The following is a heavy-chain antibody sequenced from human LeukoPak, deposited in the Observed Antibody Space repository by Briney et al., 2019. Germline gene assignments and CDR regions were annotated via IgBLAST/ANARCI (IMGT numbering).Heavy chain of an antibody. CDR3: ASKIPGDRPYVEWFDYYYYYYMDV. J-gene: IGHJ6*03. V-gene: IGHV3-66*02. D-gene: IGHD3-3*01. CDR2: IYSGGST. CDR1: GFTVSSNY. Sequence: PGGSLRLSCAASGFTVSSNYMSWVRQAPGKGLEWVSVIYSGGSTYYADSVKGRFTISRDNSKNTLYLQMNSLRAEDTAVYYCASKIPGDRPYVEWFDYYYYYYMDVWGKGTTVTVSS.